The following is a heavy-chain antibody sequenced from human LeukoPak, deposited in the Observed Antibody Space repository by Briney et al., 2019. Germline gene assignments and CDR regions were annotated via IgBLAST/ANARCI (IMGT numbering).Heavy chain of an antibody. CDR1: GYTFTEHF. J-gene: IGHJ4*02. V-gene: IGHV1-2*02. D-gene: IGHD1-7*01. Sequence: ASVTVSCKASGYTFTEHFIHWVRQAPGQGLQYMGWIHPASANTVYAQMFHGRVTLTRDTPATTTYMELSGLRSDDTAVYYCARDLRPANLWGQGTLVTVSS. CDR3: ARDLRPANL. CDR2: IHPASANT.